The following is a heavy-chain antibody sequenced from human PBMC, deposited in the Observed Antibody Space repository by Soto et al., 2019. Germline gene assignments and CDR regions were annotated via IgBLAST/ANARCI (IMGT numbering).Heavy chain of an antibody. D-gene: IGHD3-22*01. Sequence: QVQLVESGGGVVQPGRSLRLSCAASGFTFSSYGMHWVRQAPGKGLEWVAVIWYDGSNKYYADSVKGRFTISRDNSKNTLYLQMNSLRAEDTAVYYCARDAPPSTDDYDSSGCLDYWGQGTLVTVSS. V-gene: IGHV3-33*01. CDR1: GFTFSSYG. J-gene: IGHJ4*02. CDR2: IWYDGSNK. CDR3: ARDAPPSTDDYDSSGCLDY.